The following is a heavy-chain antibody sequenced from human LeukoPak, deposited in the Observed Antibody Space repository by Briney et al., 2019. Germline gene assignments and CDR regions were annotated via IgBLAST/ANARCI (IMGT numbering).Heavy chain of an antibody. V-gene: IGHV3-23*01. Sequence: GGSLRLSCAASGFTFSSSSISWVRQAPGKGLEWVSAITDAVGSTHYADSVKGRFTISSDNSKNTVYLQMNSLRDEDTAVYYCAKYIVPGDYYYGMDVWGQGTTVTVSS. D-gene: IGHD2-15*01. CDR2: ITDAVGST. CDR1: GFTFSSSS. J-gene: IGHJ6*02. CDR3: AKYIVPGDYYYGMDV.